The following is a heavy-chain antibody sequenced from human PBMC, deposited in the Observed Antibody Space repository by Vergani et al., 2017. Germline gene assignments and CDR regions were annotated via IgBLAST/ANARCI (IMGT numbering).Heavy chain of an antibody. V-gene: IGHV3-48*01. CDR2: ISRSSSTI. CDR1: GSTFSSYA. CDR3: ARQNRDVFCTNGVCPFGY. Sequence: EVQLVESGGGLVQPGGSLRLSCAASGSTFSSYAMNWVRQAPGKGLEWVSYISRSSSTIYYADSVKGRFTISRDNAKNSLHLQMNNLRAEDTAVYYCARQNRDVFCTNGVCPFGYWGQGALVTVSS. J-gene: IGHJ4*02. D-gene: IGHD2-8*01.